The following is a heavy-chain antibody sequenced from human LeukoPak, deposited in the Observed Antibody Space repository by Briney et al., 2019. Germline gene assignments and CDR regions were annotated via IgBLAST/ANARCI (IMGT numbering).Heavy chain of an antibody. CDR3: ARDRDYGGNSWFDP. D-gene: IGHD4-23*01. CDR1: GYTFTSYG. V-gene: IGHV1-18*01. Sequence: ASVKVSCKASGYTFTSYGISWVRQAPGQGLEWMGWISAYNGNTNYAQKLQGRVTMTRDTSTSTVYMELSSLRSEDTAVYYCARDRDYGGNSWFDPWGQGTLVTVSS. J-gene: IGHJ5*02. CDR2: ISAYNGNT.